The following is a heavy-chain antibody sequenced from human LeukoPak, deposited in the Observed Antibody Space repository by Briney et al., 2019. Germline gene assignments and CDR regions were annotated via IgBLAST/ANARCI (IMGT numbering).Heavy chain of an antibody. CDR3: ASRRGRPYSSSWYGQGHYYYYMDV. D-gene: IGHD6-13*01. V-gene: IGHV3-48*01. CDR1: GFTFSSYS. Sequence: GGSLRLSCAASGFTFSSYSMNWVRQAPGKGLEWVSYISSSSSTIYYADSVKGRFTISRDNAKNSLYLQMNSLRAEDTAVYYCASRRGRPYSSSWYGQGHYYYYMDVWGKGTTVTVSS. J-gene: IGHJ6*03. CDR2: ISSSSSTI.